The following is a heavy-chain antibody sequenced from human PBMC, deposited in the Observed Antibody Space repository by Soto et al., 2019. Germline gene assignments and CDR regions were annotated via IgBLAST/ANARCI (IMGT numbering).Heavy chain of an antibody. V-gene: IGHV3-21*01. CDR1: GFTFRSYS. D-gene: IGHD1-7*01. Sequence: EVQLVESGGGLVKPGGSLRLSCAASGFTFRSYSMNWVRQAPRKGLEWVSSISSSSSYIYYADSVKGRFTISRDNAKNSLYLQMNSLRADDTAVYYCARDYEWELQIDYWGQGTLVTVSS. CDR3: ARDYEWELQIDY. J-gene: IGHJ4*02. CDR2: ISSSSSYI.